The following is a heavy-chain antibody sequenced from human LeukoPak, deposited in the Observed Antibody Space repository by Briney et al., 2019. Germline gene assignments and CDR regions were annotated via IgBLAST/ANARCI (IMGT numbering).Heavy chain of an antibody. V-gene: IGHV1-2*02. J-gene: IGHJ4*02. D-gene: IGHD3-10*01. Sequence: GASVKVSCKASGYTFTGYYMHWVRQAPGQGLEWMGWINPNSGGTNYAQKFQGRVTMTRDTSISTAYMELSRLRSDDTAVYYCAREHGRRGSVVDYWGQGTLVTVSS. CDR3: AREHGRRGSVVDY. CDR2: INPNSGGT. CDR1: GYTFTGYY.